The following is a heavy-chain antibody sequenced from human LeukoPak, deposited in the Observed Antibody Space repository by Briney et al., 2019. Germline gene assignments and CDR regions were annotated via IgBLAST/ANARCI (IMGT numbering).Heavy chain of an antibody. Sequence: SETLSLTCTVSGGSISSYYWSWIRQPAGKGLEWIGRIYTSGTTNYNPSLKSRVTISVDTSKNQFSLKLSSVTAADTAVYYCARGGFTMVRGVISYYYYYMDVWGKGTTVTISS. CDR2: IYTSGTT. V-gene: IGHV4-4*07. J-gene: IGHJ6*03. CDR1: GGSISSYY. D-gene: IGHD3-10*01. CDR3: ARGGFTMVRGVISYYYYYMDV.